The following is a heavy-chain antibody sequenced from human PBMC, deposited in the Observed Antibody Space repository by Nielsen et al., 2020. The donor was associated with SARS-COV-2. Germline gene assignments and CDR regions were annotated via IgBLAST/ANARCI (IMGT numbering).Heavy chain of an antibody. V-gene: IGHV3-69-1*01. Sequence: GESLKISCAASGFTFSDHYMTWIRQTPGKGLEWISYITNTGAEYYADSVKGRFTISRDNAKNSLYLQMNSLRAEDTAVYYCVPDARVLLWFGESGDWGQGTLVTVSS. CDR1: GFTFSDHY. D-gene: IGHD3-10*01. CDR2: ITNTGAE. J-gene: IGHJ4*02. CDR3: VPDARVLLWFGESGD.